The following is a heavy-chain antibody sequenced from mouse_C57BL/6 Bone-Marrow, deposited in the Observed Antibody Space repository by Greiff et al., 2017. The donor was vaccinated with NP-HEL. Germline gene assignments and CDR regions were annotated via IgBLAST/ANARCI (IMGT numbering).Heavy chain of an antibody. CDR3: ARGGKFAY. Sequence: EVKLQESGPGLVKPSQSLSLTCSVTGYSITSGYYWNWIRQVPGNKLEWMGYISYDGSNNYNPSLKNRISITRDTSKNQFFLKLNSVTTEDTATYYCARGGKFAYWGQGTLVTVSA. CDR2: ISYDGSN. J-gene: IGHJ3*01. V-gene: IGHV3-6*01. CDR1: GYSITSGYY.